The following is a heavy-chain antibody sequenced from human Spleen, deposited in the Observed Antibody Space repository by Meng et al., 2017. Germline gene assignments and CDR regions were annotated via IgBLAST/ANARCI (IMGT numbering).Heavy chain of an antibody. D-gene: IGHD3-3*01. V-gene: IGHV1-69*13. Sequence: SVKVSCKASGGTFSSYAISWVRQAPGQGLEWMGGIIPIFGTANYAQKFQGRVTITADESTSTAYMGLSSLRSEDTAVYYCARDRYDFWSGPPYYYYGMDVWGQGTTVTVSS. CDR2: IIPIFGTA. CDR1: GGTFSSYA. J-gene: IGHJ6*02. CDR3: ARDRYDFWSGPPYYYYGMDV.